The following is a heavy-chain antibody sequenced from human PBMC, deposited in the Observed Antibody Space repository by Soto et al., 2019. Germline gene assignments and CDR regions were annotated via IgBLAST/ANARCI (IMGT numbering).Heavy chain of an antibody. CDR3: ARRESGITLFAEVSGTESNGKDV. V-gene: IGHV1-46*01. CDR1: GYTFTSYY. J-gene: IGHJ6*04. D-gene: IGHD3-3*01. CDR2: INPSGGST. Sequence: ASVKVSCKASGYTFTSYYMHWVRQAPGQGLEWMGIINPSGGSTSYAQKFQGRVTMTRDTSTSTVYMELSSLRSEDTAVYYCARRESGITLFAEVSGTESNGKDVWGKGTTVTVSS.